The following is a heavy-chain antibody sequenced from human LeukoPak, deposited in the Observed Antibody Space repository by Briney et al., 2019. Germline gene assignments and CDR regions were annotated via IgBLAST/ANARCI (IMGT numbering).Heavy chain of an antibody. J-gene: IGHJ6*02. CDR1: GFIFSGYD. CDR3: ARGDYPLAEENYGMDV. D-gene: IGHD4-11*01. V-gene: IGHV3-7*01. Sequence: PGGSLRLSCAASGFIFSGYDLHWVRQAPGKGLEWVANIKQDGSEKYYVNSVKGRFTISRDNAKNSLYLQMNSPRAEDTAVYYCARGDYPLAEENYGMDVWGQGTTVTVSS. CDR2: IKQDGSEK.